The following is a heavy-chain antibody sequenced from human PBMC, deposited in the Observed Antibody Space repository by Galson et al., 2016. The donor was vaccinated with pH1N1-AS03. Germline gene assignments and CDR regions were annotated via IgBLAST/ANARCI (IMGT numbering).Heavy chain of an antibody. CDR3: ARHASPTILSYHFDS. CDR2: IYPSDPDA. D-gene: IGHD1-26*01. Sequence: QSGAEVTQPGESLKISCKASGYLFTNYWIAWVRQMPGKGLEWMGIIYPSDPDARYSPSFQGQVTFSADKSTSTAYLHLTTLKAADSAIYYCARHASPTILSYHFDSWGRGTLVTVSS. J-gene: IGHJ4*02. CDR1: GYLFTNYW. V-gene: IGHV5-51*01.